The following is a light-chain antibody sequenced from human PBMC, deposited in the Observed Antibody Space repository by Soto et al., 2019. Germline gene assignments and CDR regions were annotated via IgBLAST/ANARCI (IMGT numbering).Light chain of an antibody. J-gene: IGKJ1*01. V-gene: IGKV1-5*03. CDR2: KAS. Sequence: DIQMTQSPSTLSACIGDRVIITCRASQNISNWLAWYQQKPGKAPKLLIYKASSLEGGVPSRFSGSASGTEFTLTISSLQPDDFATYYCQHYDGFPWTFGQGTKVEIK. CDR1: QNISNW. CDR3: QHYDGFPWT.